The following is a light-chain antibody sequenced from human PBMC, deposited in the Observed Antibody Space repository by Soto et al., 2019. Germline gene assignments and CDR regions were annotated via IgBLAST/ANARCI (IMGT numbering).Light chain of an antibody. J-gene: IGKJ4*01. CDR3: QQYGSAPPLT. Sequence: EIVMTQSPATLSVSPGERATLSCRAIQSVSSNYLAWYQQKPGQAPRLLIYGASSRATGVPDRFSGSGSGTDFTLTISKLEPEDFALYYCQQYGSAPPLTFGGGTKVDIK. V-gene: IGKV3-20*01. CDR1: QSVSSNY. CDR2: GAS.